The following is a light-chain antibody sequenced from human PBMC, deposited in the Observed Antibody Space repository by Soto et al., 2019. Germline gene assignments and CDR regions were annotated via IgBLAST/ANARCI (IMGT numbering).Light chain of an antibody. CDR3: QQLNSYPA. CDR2: AAS. J-gene: IGKJ1*01. CDR1: QGISSY. V-gene: IGKV1-9*01. Sequence: DIQMTQYPSTLSASVGERVTISCRASQGISSYLAWYQQKPGKAPKLLIYAASTLQSGVPSRFSGSGSGTDFTLTISSLQPEDFATYYCQQLNSYPAFGQGTKVDIK.